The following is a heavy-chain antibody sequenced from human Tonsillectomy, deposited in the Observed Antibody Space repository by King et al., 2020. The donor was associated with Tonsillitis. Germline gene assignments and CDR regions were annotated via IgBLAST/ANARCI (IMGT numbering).Heavy chain of an antibody. V-gene: IGHV1-2*02. CDR1: GYTFTGYY. Sequence: VQLVESGAEVKKPGASVKVSCKASGYTFTGYYMHWVRQAPGQGLEWMGWTNPDSGGTNYAQKFQGRVTMTRDTSISTAYMELSNLTSDDTAVYFCAKTPLSTADADCWRGIYPNWFDPWGQGTLVTVPS. J-gene: IGHJ5*02. D-gene: IGHD3-3*01. CDR2: TNPDSGGT. CDR3: AKTPLSTADADCWRGIYPNWFDP.